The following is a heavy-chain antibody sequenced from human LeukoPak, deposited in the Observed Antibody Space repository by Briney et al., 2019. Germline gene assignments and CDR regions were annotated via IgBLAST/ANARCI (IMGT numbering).Heavy chain of an antibody. V-gene: IGHV4-34*01. CDR3: ARGGWELPLDY. CDR1: GGSFSGYY. D-gene: IGHD3-10*01. J-gene: IGHJ4*02. Sequence: SETLSLTCAVYGGSFSGYYWSWIRQPPGKGLEWIGYIYHSGSTYYNPSLKSRVTISVDRSKNQFSLRLSYVTAADTAVYYCARGGWELPLDYWGQGALVTVSS. CDR2: IYHSGST.